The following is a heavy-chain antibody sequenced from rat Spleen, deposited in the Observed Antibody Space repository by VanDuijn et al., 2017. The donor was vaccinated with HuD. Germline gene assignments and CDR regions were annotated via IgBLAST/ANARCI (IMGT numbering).Heavy chain of an antibody. D-gene: IGHD1-3*01. CDR2: ISYEGSST. CDR3: TTGFTRG. CDR1: GFTFSDYY. V-gene: IGHV5-22*01. Sequence: EVQLVESGGDLVQPGGSMKVSCAASGFTFSDYYMAWVRQAPKKGLEWVASISYEGSSTYYGDSVKGRFTISRDNAKSTLYLQMNSLRSEDTATYYCTTGFTRGWGQGVMVTVSS. J-gene: IGHJ2*01.